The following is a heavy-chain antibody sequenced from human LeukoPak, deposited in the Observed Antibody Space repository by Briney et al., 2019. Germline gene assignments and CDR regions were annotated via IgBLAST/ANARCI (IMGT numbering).Heavy chain of an antibody. CDR1: GFTFSSYN. D-gene: IGHD6-13*01. J-gene: IGHJ4*02. V-gene: IGHV3-21*01. CDR3: ARDIEAAGLFLDY. CDR2: ITSSSNYI. Sequence: GGSLRLSCAASGFTFSSYNMNWVRQAPGKGLEWVSSITSSSNYIYYADSVKGRFTISRDNAKNSLYLQMNSLRAEDTAVYYCARDIEAAGLFLDYWGQGTLVTVSS.